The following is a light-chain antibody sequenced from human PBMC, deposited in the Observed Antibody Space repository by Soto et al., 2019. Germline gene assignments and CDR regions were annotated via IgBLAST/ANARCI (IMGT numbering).Light chain of an antibody. CDR3: QQSYSTLT. CDR1: QGISNY. Sequence: DIEMTQTPSSLSASVGDIVTITCRASQGISNYLAWYQQKPGKVPKLLIYAASSLQSGVPSRFSGSGSGTDFTLTISSLQPEDFATYYCQQSYSTLTFGGGTKVDIK. J-gene: IGKJ4*01. CDR2: AAS. V-gene: IGKV1-39*01.